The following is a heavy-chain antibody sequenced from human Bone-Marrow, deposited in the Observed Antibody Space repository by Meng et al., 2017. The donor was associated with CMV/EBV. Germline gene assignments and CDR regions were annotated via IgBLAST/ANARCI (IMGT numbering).Heavy chain of an antibody. Sequence: ASVKVSCKASGYTFTGYYMHWVRQAPGQGLEWMGWINPNSGGTNYAQKFQGRVTMTRDTSTSTVYMELSSLRSEDTAVYYCARPQSTGTTLGFWGQGTLVTVSS. CDR2: INPNSGGT. CDR1: GYTFTGYY. D-gene: IGHD1-1*01. V-gene: IGHV1-2*02. J-gene: IGHJ4*02. CDR3: ARPQSTGTTLGF.